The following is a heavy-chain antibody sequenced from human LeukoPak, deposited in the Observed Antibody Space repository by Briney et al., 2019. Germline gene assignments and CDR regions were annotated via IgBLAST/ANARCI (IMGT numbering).Heavy chain of an antibody. J-gene: IGHJ4*02. CDR2: IIPILGIA. V-gene: IGHV1-69*04. D-gene: IGHD3-3*01. CDR1: GGTFSSYA. Sequence: GSSVKVSCKASGGTFSSYAISWVRQAPGQGLEWMGRIIPILGIANYAQKFQGRVTITADKSTSTAYMELSSLRSEDTAVYYCARQSFPSTIFGVVIGPFDYWGQGTLVTVSS. CDR3: ARQSFPSTIFGVVIGPFDY.